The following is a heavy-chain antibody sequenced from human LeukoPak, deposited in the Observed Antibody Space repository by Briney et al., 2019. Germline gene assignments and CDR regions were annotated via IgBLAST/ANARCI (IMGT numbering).Heavy chain of an antibody. CDR3: ARERPYDYVWGSYRYAYDY. CDR1: GGTFSSYG. J-gene: IGHJ4*02. CDR2: IIPIFGTA. Sequence: SVKVSCKASGGTFSSYGISWVRQAPGQGLEWMGRIIPIFGTANYAQKFEGRVTITTEESTRTAYMELSSLRSEDTAVYYCARERPYDYVWGSYRYAYDYWGQGTLVTVSS. D-gene: IGHD3-16*02. V-gene: IGHV1-69*05.